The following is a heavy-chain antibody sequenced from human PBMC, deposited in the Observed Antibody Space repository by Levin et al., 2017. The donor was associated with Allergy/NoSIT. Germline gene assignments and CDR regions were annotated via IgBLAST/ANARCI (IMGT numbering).Heavy chain of an antibody. Sequence: PGGSLRLSCTVSGGSISGYYWSWIRQPPGKGLEFIGYIHYSGSTKYNPSLKGRVTMSVDTSKNQFTLKLSSGTAADTAVYYCARHYDSGTYPLDYWGQGTLVTVSS. CDR2: IHYSGST. D-gene: IGHD3-10*01. CDR1: GGSISGYY. V-gene: IGHV4-59*08. J-gene: IGHJ4*02. CDR3: ARHYDSGTYPLDY.